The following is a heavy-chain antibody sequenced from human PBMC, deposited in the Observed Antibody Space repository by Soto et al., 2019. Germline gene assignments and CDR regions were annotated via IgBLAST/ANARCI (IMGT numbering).Heavy chain of an antibody. J-gene: IGHJ2*01. Sequence: QVQLQESGPGLVKPSQTLSLTCTVSGGSISSGGYYWSWIRQHPGKGLEWIGYIYYSGSTYHNPSLKSRVTISVDTSKNQFSLKLSSVTAADTAVYYCARDSSFGGNRYFDLWGRGTLVTVSS. CDR2: IYYSGST. V-gene: IGHV4-31*03. D-gene: IGHD2-15*01. CDR3: ARDSSFGGNRYFDL. CDR1: GGSISSGGYY.